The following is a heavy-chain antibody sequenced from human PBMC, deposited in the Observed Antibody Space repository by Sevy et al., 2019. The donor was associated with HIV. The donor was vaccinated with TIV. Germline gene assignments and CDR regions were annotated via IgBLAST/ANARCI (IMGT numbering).Heavy chain of an antibody. V-gene: IGHV5-51*01. CDR2: IYPGDSDT. J-gene: IGHJ3*02. CDR1: GYRFTNYW. Sequence: GESLKISCKGSGYRFTNYWLGWVRQMPGKGLEWMGMIYPGDSDTRYSPSFQGQVSISADKSIITAYLQWTSLKASDTAMYYCARVIVATTYPIRVHESDIWGQGTMVTVSS. D-gene: IGHD5-12*01. CDR3: ARVIVATTYPIRVHESDI.